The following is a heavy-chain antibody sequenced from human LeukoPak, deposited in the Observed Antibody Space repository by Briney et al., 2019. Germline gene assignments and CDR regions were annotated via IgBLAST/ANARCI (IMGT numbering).Heavy chain of an antibody. CDR2: ISGSGGST. CDR3: AKDLDCSSTSCYPDY. J-gene: IGHJ4*02. CDR1: GFTFSSYA. V-gene: IGHV3-23*01. D-gene: IGHD2-2*01. Sequence: PGGSLRLSCAASGFTFSSYAMSWVRQPPGKGLEWVSAISGSGGSTYYADSVKGRFTISRDNSKNTLYLQMNSLRAEDTAVYYCAKDLDCSSTSCYPDYWGQGTLVTVSS.